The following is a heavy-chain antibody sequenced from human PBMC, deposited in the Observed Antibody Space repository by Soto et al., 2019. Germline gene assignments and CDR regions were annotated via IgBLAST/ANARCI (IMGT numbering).Heavy chain of an antibody. Sequence: QVQLVESGGGVVQPGRSLRLSCAASGFTFSSYGMHWVRQAPGKGLEWVAGIWYDGSNKYYADSVKGRFTISRDNSKNTLYLQMNSLRAEDTAVYYCARYSSSSWYYFDHWGQGTLVTVSS. CDR1: GFTFSSYG. V-gene: IGHV3-33*01. D-gene: IGHD6-6*01. J-gene: IGHJ4*02. CDR2: IWYDGSNK. CDR3: ARYSSSSWYYFDH.